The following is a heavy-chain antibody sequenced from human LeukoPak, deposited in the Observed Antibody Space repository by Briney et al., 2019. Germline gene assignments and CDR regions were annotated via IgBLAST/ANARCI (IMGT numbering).Heavy chain of an antibody. CDR2: IDKSGTFI. D-gene: IGHD3-16*01. CDR1: GFTFRDYT. J-gene: IGHJ3*02. V-gene: IGHV3-23*05. CDR3: AKVWAATRDAFDI. Sequence: GGSLRLSCTASGFTFRDYTINWVRQAPGKGLEWVSAIDKSGTFIKYADSVKGRFTISRDNSKNTLYLQMNSLRAEDTAVYYCAKVWAATRDAFDIWGQGTMVTVSS.